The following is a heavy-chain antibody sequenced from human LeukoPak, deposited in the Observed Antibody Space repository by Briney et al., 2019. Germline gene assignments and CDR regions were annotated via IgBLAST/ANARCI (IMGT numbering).Heavy chain of an antibody. CDR2: IIPIFGTA. CDR3: ARGLYYYDSSGYSRPHWFDY. Sequence: ASVKVSCKASGGTFSSYAISRVRQAPGQGLEWMGGIIPIFGTANYAQKFQGRVTITADESTSTAYMELSSLRSEDTAVYYCARGLYYYDSSGYSRPHWFDYWGQGTLVTVSS. CDR1: GGTFSSYA. V-gene: IGHV1-69*13. J-gene: IGHJ4*02. D-gene: IGHD3-22*01.